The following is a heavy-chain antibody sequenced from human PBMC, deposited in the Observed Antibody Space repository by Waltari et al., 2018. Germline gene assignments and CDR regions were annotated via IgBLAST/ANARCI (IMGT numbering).Heavy chain of an antibody. V-gene: IGHV4-39*01. CDR2: IYYSGST. J-gene: IGHJ6*03. Sequence: QLQLQESGPGLVKPSETLSLTCTVSGGSISSSSYYWGWIRQPPGKGLEWIGRIYYSGSTYYNPSLKSRVTISVDTSKNQFSLKLSSVTAADTAVYYCARQAATYYYYYMDVWGKGTTVTVSS. CDR3: ARQAATYYYYYMDV. D-gene: IGHD6-25*01. CDR1: GGSISSSSYY.